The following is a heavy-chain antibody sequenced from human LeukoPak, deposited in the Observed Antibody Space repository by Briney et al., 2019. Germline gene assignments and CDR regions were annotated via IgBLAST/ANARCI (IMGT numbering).Heavy chain of an antibody. CDR2: ISWNCGSI. CDR1: GFTFDDYA. D-gene: IGHD3-22*01. V-gene: IGHV3-9*01. Sequence: TGGSLRLSCAASGFTFDDYAMHWVRQAPGKGLEWVSGISWNCGSIGYADSVKGRFTISRDNAKNSLYLQMNSLRAEDTALYYCAKDIREYYYDSSGYAYYYYYGMDVWGQGTTVTVSS. J-gene: IGHJ6*02. CDR3: AKDIREYYYDSSGYAYYYYYGMDV.